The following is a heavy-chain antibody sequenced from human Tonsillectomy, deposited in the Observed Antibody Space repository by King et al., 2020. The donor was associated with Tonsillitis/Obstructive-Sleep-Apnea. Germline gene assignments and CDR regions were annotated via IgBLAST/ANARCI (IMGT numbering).Heavy chain of an antibody. D-gene: IGHD2-2*01. CDR1: GFTFSSYE. Sequence: VQLVESGGGLVQPGGSLRLSCAASGFTFSSYEMNWVRQAPGKGLEWVSYISSSGSTIYYADSVKGRFTISRDNAKNSLYLQMNSLRAEDTAVYYCARDIVVVPNERNYRPRGVAARPYWGQGTLVTVSS. J-gene: IGHJ4*02. CDR3: ARDIVVVPNERNYRPRGVAARPY. V-gene: IGHV3-48*03. CDR2: ISSSGSTI.